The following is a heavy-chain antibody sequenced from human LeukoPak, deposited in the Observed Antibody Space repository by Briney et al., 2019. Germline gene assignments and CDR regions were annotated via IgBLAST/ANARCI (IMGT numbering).Heavy chain of an antibody. D-gene: IGHD2-8*01. CDR3: ARPLYASYYYGMDV. V-gene: IGHV3-21*01. Sequence: GGSLRLSCAASGFTFSSYSMNWVRQAPGKGLEWVSSISSSSNYIYYADSVKGRFTISRDNAKNSLYLQMNSLRAEDTAVYYCARPLYASYYYGMDVWGQGTTVTVSS. CDR2: ISSSSNYI. J-gene: IGHJ6*02. CDR1: GFTFSSYS.